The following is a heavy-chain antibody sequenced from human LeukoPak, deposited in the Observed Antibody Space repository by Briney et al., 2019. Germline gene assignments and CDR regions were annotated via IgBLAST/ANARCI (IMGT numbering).Heavy chain of an antibody. CDR1: GGSISSSSYY. J-gene: IGHJ5*02. CDR2: IYYSGST. CDR3: ARTTEDCSSPSCYQYWFDP. V-gene: IGHV4-39*07. D-gene: IGHD2-2*01. Sequence: PSETLSLTCTVSGGSISSSSYYWGWIRQPRGKGLEWIGSIYYSGSTYYNPSLNHRVTISVGTSKNQTSLKVRSATAADTAVYYCARTTEDCSSPSCYQYWFDPWGQGTLVTVSS.